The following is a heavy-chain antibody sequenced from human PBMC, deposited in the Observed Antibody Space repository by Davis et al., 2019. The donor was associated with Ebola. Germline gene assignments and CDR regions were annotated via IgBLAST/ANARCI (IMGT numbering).Heavy chain of an antibody. J-gene: IGHJ4*02. Sequence: GESLKISCAASGFTFSSSSMSWVRQAPGKGLEWVSVISGRSTTIHYADSVKGRFTISRDNSKNTLYLQMNSLRDEDTAVYYCTTHYGGYVENWGQGTLVTVSS. V-gene: IGHV3-23*01. CDR2: ISGRSTTI. CDR1: GFTFSSSS. D-gene: IGHD5-12*01. CDR3: TTHYGGYVEN.